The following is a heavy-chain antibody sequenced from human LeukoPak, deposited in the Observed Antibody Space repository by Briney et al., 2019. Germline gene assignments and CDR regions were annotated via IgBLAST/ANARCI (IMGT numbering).Heavy chain of an antibody. D-gene: IGHD3-9*01. CDR2: IIPIFGTA. V-gene: IGHV1-69*06. Sequence: ASVKVSCKASGGTFSSYAISWVRQAPGQGLEWMGGIIPIFGTANYAQKFQGRVTITADKSTSTAYMELSSLRSEGTAVYYCARAPPSYDILTGYPPGDYWGQGTLVTVSS. CDR3: ARAPPSYDILTGYPPGDY. CDR1: GGTFSSYA. J-gene: IGHJ4*02.